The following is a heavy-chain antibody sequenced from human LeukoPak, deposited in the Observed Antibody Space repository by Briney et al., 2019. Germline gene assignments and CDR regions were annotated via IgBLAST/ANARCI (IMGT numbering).Heavy chain of an antibody. CDR1: GYTLTELS. CDR2: INAGNGNT. Sequence: ASVKVSCKVSGYTLTELSMHWVRQAPGQRLEWMGWINAGNGNTKYSQEFQGRVTITRDTSASTAYMELSSLRSEDMAVYYCARTSVDTAMVGFDYWGQGTLVTVSS. D-gene: IGHD5-18*01. CDR3: ARTSVDTAMVGFDY. J-gene: IGHJ4*02. V-gene: IGHV1-3*03.